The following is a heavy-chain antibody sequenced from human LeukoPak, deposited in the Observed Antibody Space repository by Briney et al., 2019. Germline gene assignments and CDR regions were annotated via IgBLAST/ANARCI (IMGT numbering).Heavy chain of an antibody. CDR1: GGSISSGGYY. J-gene: IGHJ4*02. CDR3: ARSPYCSGGSCYSFDY. D-gene: IGHD2-15*01. V-gene: IGHV4-31*03. CDR2: IYYSGST. Sequence: KPSETLSLTCTVSGGSISSGGYYWSWIRQHPGKGLEWIGYIYYSGSTYYNPSLKSRVTISVDTPKNQFSLKLSSVTAADTAVYYCARSPYCSGGSCYSFDYWGQGTLVTVSS.